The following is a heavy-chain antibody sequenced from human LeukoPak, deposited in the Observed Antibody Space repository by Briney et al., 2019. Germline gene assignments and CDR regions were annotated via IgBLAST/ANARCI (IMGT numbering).Heavy chain of an antibody. CDR2: INHSGST. J-gene: IGHJ6*02. D-gene: IGHD4-17*01. Sequence: SETLSLTCAVYGGSFSGYYWSWIRQPPGKGLEWIGEINHSGSTNYNPSLKSRVTISVDRSKNQFSLKLSSVTAADTAVYYCARYYGDYGMDVWGQGTTVTVSS. CDR1: GGSFSGYY. V-gene: IGHV4-34*01. CDR3: ARYYGDYGMDV.